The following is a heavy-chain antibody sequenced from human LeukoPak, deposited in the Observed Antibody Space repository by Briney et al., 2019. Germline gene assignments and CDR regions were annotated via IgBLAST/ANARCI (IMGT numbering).Heavy chain of an antibody. V-gene: IGHV4-59*01. CDR1: GGSIRSYY. D-gene: IGHD6-6*01. CDR3: ARAPDSSSAFDY. Sequence: SETLSLTCSVSGGSIRSYYWSWIRQPPGKGLEWIGYIYYSGSTNYNPSLKSRVTISVDTSKNQFSLKLSSVTAADTAVYYCARAPDSSSAFDYWGQGTLVTVSS. J-gene: IGHJ4*02. CDR2: IYYSGST.